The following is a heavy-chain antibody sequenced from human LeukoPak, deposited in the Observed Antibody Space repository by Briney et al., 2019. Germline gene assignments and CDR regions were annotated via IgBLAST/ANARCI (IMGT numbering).Heavy chain of an antibody. CDR1: GFTFSNYA. CDR3: AKDPETYASRWFDS. CDR2: LSDNGGSP. Sequence: GGSLRLSCAASGFTFSNYAMSWVRQAPGKGLEWVSSLSDNGGSPYYADSVKGRFTISRDNSKNTLYLHMNSLRVEDTAVYYCAKDPETYASRWFDSWGQGTLVTVSS. V-gene: IGHV3-23*01. J-gene: IGHJ5*01. D-gene: IGHD2-2*01.